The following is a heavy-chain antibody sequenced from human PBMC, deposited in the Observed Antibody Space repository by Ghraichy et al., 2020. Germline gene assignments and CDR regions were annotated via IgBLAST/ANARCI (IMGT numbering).Heavy chain of an antibody. D-gene: IGHD1-26*01. J-gene: IGHJ5*02. CDR3: ATDVAGSYYH. CDR2: FDPEDGET. CDR1: GYTLTELS. Sequence: ASVKVSCKVSGYTLTELSMHWVRQAPGKGLEWMGGFDPEDGETIYAQKFQGRVTMTEDTSTDTAYMELSTLRSEDTTVYYCATDVAGSYYHWGQGTLVTVSS. V-gene: IGHV1-24*01.